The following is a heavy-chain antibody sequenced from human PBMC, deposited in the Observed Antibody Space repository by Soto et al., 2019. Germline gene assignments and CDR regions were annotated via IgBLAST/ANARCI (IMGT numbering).Heavy chain of an antibody. Sequence: DSVRGRFTVSRDNANNSLYLQMDSLRVEDTAVYYCARVDAAAISFRLDPWGQGTLVTVS. V-gene: IGHV3-7*01. D-gene: IGHD6-13*01. CDR3: ARVDAAAISFRLDP. J-gene: IGHJ5*02.